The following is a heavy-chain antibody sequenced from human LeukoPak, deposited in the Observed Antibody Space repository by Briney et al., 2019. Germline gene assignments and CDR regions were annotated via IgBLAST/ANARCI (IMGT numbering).Heavy chain of an antibody. CDR3: ARTVDDSSGYYPYFQH. CDR2: IWYDGSNK. Sequence: GRSLRLSCAASGFTFSSYGMHWVRQAPGKGLEWVAVIWYDGSNKYYADSVKGRFTISRDNSKNTLYLQMNSLRAEDTAVYYCARTVDDSSGYYPYFQHWGQGTLVTVSS. J-gene: IGHJ1*01. CDR1: GFTFSSYG. V-gene: IGHV3-33*01. D-gene: IGHD3-22*01.